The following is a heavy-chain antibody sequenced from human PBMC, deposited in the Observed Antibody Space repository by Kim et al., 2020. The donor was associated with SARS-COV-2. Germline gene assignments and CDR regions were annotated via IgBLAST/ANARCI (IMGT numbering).Heavy chain of an antibody. CDR2: NGNT. J-gene: IGHJ4*02. CDR3: ARDGDFDY. V-gene: IGHV1-18*01. Sequence: NGNTNYAQKLQGRVTMTTDTSTSTAYMELRSLRSDDTAVYYCARDGDFDYWGQGTLVTVSP. D-gene: IGHD4-17*01.